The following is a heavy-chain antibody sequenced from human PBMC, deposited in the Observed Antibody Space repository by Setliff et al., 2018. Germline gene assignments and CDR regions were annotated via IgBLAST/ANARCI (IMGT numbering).Heavy chain of an antibody. D-gene: IGHD4-17*01. CDR1: SLTASGMC. CDR2: IDWDDAK. CDR3: AHKYGDYVRYFQH. Sequence: SLTASGMCVTWIRQPPGKTLEWLARIDWDDAKYYRTSLKTRLTISKDTSKNQVVLTMTNMDPVDTATYYCAHKYGDYVRYFQHWGQGTLVTVSS. V-gene: IGHV2-70*12. J-gene: IGHJ1*01.